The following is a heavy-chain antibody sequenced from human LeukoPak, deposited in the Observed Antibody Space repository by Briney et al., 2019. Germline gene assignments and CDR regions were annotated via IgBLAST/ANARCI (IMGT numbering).Heavy chain of an antibody. D-gene: IGHD3-22*01. CDR3: ATAVFGGYAIDP. Sequence: ASVKVSCKVSGYTLTELSMHWVRQAPGKGLEWMGGFDPEDGETIYARKFQGRVTMTEDTSTDTAYMELSSLRSEDTAVYYCATAVFGGYAIDPWGQGTLVTVSS. V-gene: IGHV1-24*01. CDR2: FDPEDGET. J-gene: IGHJ5*02. CDR1: GYTLTELS.